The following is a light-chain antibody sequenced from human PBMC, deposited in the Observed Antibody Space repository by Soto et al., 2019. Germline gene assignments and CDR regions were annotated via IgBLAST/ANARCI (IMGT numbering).Light chain of an antibody. J-gene: IGLJ3*02. CDR2: GNS. Sequence: QSVLTQPPSVSGAPGQRVTISCTGSSFNIGAGYDVHWYQQLPGTAPNLLIYGNSNRPSGVPDRFSGSKSGTSASLAITGLQAGDEADYYCQSYDNSLSGAWVFGGGTKLTVL. CDR3: QSYDNSLSGAWV. V-gene: IGLV1-40*01. CDR1: SFNIGAGYD.